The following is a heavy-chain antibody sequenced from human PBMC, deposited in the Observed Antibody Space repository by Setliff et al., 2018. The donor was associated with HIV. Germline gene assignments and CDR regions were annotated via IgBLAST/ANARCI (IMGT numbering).Heavy chain of an antibody. Sequence: LSLTCAVSGGSISSGTWWSWVRLPPGKELEWIGEIYHSGSTNYNPSLKSRVTISLDKSKNQFSLKLSSVTAADTAVYYCASSQQQLNPPDSWGQGTLVTVSS. CDR3: ASSQQQLNPPDS. CDR1: GGSISSGTW. J-gene: IGHJ5*01. D-gene: IGHD6-13*01. CDR2: IYHSGST. V-gene: IGHV4-4*02.